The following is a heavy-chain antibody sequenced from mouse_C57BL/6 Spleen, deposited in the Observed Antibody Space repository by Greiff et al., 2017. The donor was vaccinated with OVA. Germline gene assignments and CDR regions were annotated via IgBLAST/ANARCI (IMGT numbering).Heavy chain of an antibody. D-gene: IGHD3-3*01. J-gene: IGHJ1*03. V-gene: IGHV5-4*01. CDR3: ARGLTRALDV. CDR1: GFTFSSYA. CDR2: ISDGGSYT. Sequence: EVHLVESGGGLVKPGGSLKLSCAASGFTFSSYAMSWVRPTPEKRLEWVATISDGGSYTYYPDNVKGRFTISRDNAKNNLYLQMSHLKSEDTAMYYCARGLTRALDVWGTGTTVTVSS.